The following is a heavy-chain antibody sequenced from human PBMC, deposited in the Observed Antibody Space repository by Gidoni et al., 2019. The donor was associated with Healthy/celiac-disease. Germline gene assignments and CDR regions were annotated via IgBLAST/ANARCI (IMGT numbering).Heavy chain of an antibody. CDR2: ISWNSGSI. CDR1: GFPFSDYA. Sequence: EVQLVESGGGLVQPGRSLRLSCAASGFPFSDYAMHWVRQAPGKGLEWVSGISWNSGSIGYADSVKGRFTISRDNVKNSLYLQMNSLRAEDTALYYCAKDHLYGDFDFSYYFDYWGQGTLVTVSS. J-gene: IGHJ4*02. V-gene: IGHV3-9*01. CDR3: AKDHLYGDFDFSYYFDY. D-gene: IGHD4-17*01.